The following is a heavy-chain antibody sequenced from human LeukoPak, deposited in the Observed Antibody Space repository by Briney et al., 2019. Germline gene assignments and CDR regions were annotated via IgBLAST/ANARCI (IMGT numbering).Heavy chain of an antibody. CDR1: GGSISSYY. CDR3: ARREDDYVWGSYRWSLDY. Sequence: PSETLSLTCTVSGGSISSYYWSWIRQPPGKGLEWIGEINHSGSTNYNPSLKSRVTISVDTSKNQFSLKLSSVTAADTAVYYCARREDDYVWGSYRWSLDYWGQGTLVTVSS. CDR2: INHSGST. V-gene: IGHV4-34*01. D-gene: IGHD3-16*02. J-gene: IGHJ4*02.